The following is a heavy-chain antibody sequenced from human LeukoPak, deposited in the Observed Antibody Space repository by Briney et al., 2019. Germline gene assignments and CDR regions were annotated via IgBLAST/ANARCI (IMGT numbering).Heavy chain of an antibody. Sequence: GRSLRLSCAASGFTFDDYAMHWVRQAPGKGLEWVSGISWNSGSIGHADSVKGRFTISRDNAKNSLYLQMNSLRAEDTALYYCAEASSSIVGATAGAFDIWGQGTMVTVSS. CDR1: GFTFDDYA. CDR3: AEASSSIVGATAGAFDI. V-gene: IGHV3-9*01. D-gene: IGHD1-26*01. J-gene: IGHJ3*02. CDR2: ISWNSGSI.